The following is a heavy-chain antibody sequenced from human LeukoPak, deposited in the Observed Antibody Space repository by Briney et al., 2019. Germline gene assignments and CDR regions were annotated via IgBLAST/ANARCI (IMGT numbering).Heavy chain of an antibody. J-gene: IGHJ4*02. CDR1: GFTFSSYA. CDR3: VKDRVSGVVVVAATLHY. V-gene: IGHV3-64D*06. D-gene: IGHD2-15*01. CDR2: ISSNGGST. Sequence: PGGSLRLSCSASGFTFSSYAMHWVRQAPGKGLEYVSAISSNGGSTYYADSVKGRFTISRDNSKNTLYLQMSSLGAEDTAVYYCVKDRVSGVVVVAATLHYWGQGTLVTVSS.